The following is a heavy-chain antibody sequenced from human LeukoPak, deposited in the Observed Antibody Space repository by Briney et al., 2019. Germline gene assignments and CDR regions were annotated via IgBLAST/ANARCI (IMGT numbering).Heavy chain of an antibody. CDR3: AINSYGDYVADI. V-gene: IGHV4-34*01. D-gene: IGHD4-17*01. J-gene: IGHJ3*02. CDR1: GGSFSGYY. Sequence: SETLSLTCAVYGGSFSGYYWSWIRQPPGKGLEWIGEINHSGSTNYNPSLKSRVTISVDTSKNQFSLKLSSVTTADTAVYYCAINSYGDYVADIWGQGTMVTVSS. CDR2: INHSGST.